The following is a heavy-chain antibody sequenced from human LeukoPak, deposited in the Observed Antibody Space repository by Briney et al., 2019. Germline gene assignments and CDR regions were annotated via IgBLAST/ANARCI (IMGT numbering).Heavy chain of an antibody. CDR1: GGSISSYY. J-gene: IGHJ5*02. Sequence: PSETLSLTCTVSGGSISSYYWSWIRQPPGKGLEWIGYIYYSGSTNYNPSLKSRVTISVDTSKNQFSLKLSSVTAADAAVFYCARGHLGLSPWGQGTLVTVSS. CDR2: IYYSGST. V-gene: IGHV4-59*01. CDR3: ARGHLGLSP. D-gene: IGHD3-10*01.